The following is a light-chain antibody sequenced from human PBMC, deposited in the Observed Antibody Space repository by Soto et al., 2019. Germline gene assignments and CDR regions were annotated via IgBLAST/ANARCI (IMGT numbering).Light chain of an antibody. CDR3: SSYAGSNNLI. CDR2: EVN. CDR1: SSDVGTYNY. Sequence: QSALTQPPSASGSPGQSVTISCTGTSSDVGTYNYVSWYQRHPGKAPKLIIYEVNKRPSGVVDRFSGSKSGNRASLTVSGLQADDEADYYCSSYAGSNNLIFGGGTKLTVL. V-gene: IGLV2-8*01. J-gene: IGLJ2*01.